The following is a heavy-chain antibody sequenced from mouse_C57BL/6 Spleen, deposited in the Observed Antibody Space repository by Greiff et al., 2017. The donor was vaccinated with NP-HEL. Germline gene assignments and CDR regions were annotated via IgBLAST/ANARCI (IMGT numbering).Heavy chain of an antibody. CDR1: GFTFSDYG. V-gene: IGHV5-17*01. Sequence: EVKLMESGGGLVKPGGSLKLSCAASGFTFSDYGMHWVRQAPEKGLEWVAYISSGSSTIYYADTVKGRFTISRDNAKNTLFLQMTSLRSEDTAMYYCARPLNWDYFDYWGQGTTLTVSS. CDR2: ISSGSSTI. D-gene: IGHD4-1*01. CDR3: ARPLNWDYFDY. J-gene: IGHJ2*01.